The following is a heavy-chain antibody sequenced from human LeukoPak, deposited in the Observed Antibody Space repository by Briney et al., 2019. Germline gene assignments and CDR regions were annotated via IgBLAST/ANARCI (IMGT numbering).Heavy chain of an antibody. CDR1: GYTFSRYG. V-gene: IGHV1-18*01. J-gene: IGHJ4*02. Sequence: ASVKVSCKASGYTFSRYGISWLRQAPGQGLDWMGWISAYNGNTNYAQKLQGRVTMSTDTSTSTAYMELTSLRSDDTAVFYCTRDLGTYTTYGSIFFDYWGQGTLVTVSS. CDR3: TRDLGTYTTYGSIFFDY. D-gene: IGHD3-10*01. CDR2: ISAYNGNT.